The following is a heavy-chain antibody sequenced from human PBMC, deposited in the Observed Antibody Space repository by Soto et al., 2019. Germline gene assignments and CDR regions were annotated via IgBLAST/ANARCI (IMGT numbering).Heavy chain of an antibody. V-gene: IGHV3-30*18. CDR3: AKDLSGVEEYYFDY. D-gene: IGHD3-10*01. CDR1: GFTFSSYG. CDR2: ISYDGSNK. J-gene: IGHJ4*02. Sequence: QVQLVESGGGVVQPGRSLRLSCAASGFTFSSYGMHWVRQAPGKGLEWVAVISYDGSNKYYADSVKGRFTISRDNSKNTLYLQMNSLRAEDTAVYYCAKDLSGVEEYYFDYWGQGTLVTVSS.